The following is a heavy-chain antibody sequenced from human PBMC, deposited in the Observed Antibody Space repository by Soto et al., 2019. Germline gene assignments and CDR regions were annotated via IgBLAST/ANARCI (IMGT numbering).Heavy chain of an antibody. D-gene: IGHD3-22*01. J-gene: IGHJ4*02. CDR1: GGSFSGYY. Sequence: SETLSLTCAVYGGSFSGYYWSWIRQPPGKGLEWIGEINHSGSTNYNPSLKSRVTISVDTSKNQISLTLTSLTPADTAVYFCARLYTYGYYHFDHWGQGTLVTVSS. CDR2: INHSGST. V-gene: IGHV4-34*01. CDR3: ARLYTYGYYHFDH.